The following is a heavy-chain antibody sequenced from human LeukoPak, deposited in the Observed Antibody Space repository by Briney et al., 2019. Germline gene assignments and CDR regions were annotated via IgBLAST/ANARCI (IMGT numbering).Heavy chain of an antibody. V-gene: IGHV4-59*01. D-gene: IGHD6-13*01. J-gene: IGHJ6*02. CDR2: IYYSGGT. CDR1: GVSISSYY. CDR3: ARGGKAAAPNYYYYGMDV. Sequence: SETLSLTCTVSGVSISSYYWSWIRQPPGKGLEWIRYIYYSGGTNYNPSLKSRVTISVDTSKNQFSLKLNSVTAADTAVYYCARGGKAAAPNYYYYGMDVWGQGTTVTVSS.